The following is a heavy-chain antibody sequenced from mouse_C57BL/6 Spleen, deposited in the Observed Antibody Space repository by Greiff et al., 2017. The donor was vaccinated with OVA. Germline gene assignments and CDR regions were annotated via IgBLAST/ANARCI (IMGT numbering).Heavy chain of an antibody. J-gene: IGHJ4*01. CDR2: IWRGGST. CDR1: GFSLTSYG. V-gene: IGHV2-5*01. CDR3: ARPYYGSKDYAMDY. Sequence: VNVVESGPGLVQPSQSLSITCTVSGFSLTSYGVHWVRQSPGKGLEWLGVIWRGGSTDYNAAFMSRLSITKDNSKSQVFFKMNSLQADDTAIYYCARPYYGSKDYAMDYWGQGTSVTVSS. D-gene: IGHD1-1*01.